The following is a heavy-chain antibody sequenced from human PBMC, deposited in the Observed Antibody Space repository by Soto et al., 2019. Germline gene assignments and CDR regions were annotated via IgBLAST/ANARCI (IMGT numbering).Heavy chain of an antibody. D-gene: IGHD4-17*01. V-gene: IGHV3-30*18. CDR1: GFTFSSYG. J-gene: IGHJ6*03. Sequence: GGSLRLSCAASGFTFSSYGMHWVRQAPGKGLEWVAVISYDGSNKYYADSVKGRFTISRDNSKNTLYLQMNSLRAEDTAVYYCAKEAAGDYGDYSDWNYYMDVWGKGTTVTVSS. CDR3: AKEAAGDYGDYSDWNYYMDV. CDR2: ISYDGSNK.